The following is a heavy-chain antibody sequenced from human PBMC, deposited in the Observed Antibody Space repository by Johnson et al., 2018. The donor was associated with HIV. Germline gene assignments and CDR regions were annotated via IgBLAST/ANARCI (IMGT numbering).Heavy chain of an antibody. V-gene: IGHV3-64*04. Sequence: QVQLVESGGGLVQPGGSLRLSCAASGFTFSSYAMNWVRQAPGKGLEYVSPISGSGGSTYYADSVRGRFTISRDNSKNTLYRQMNSLKTEYTAVYYCTTDRVGSGSYYPFRQYAFDIWGHGTIVTVSS. CDR1: GFTFSSYA. J-gene: IGHJ3*02. CDR3: TTDRVGSGSYYPFRQYAFDI. CDR2: ISGSGGST. D-gene: IGHD1-26*01.